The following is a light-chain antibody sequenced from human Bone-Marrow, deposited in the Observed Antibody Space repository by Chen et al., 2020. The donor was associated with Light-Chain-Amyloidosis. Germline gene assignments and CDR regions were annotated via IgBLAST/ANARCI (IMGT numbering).Light chain of an antibody. CDR3: QVWDRSSDRPV. J-gene: IGLJ3*02. V-gene: IGLV3-21*02. Sequence: SYVLTQPSSVSVAPGQTATIACGGNNIGSTSVHWYQQTPGQAPLLVVYDDSDRPSGIPGRLSGSNTGNTATLTISRVEAGDEADENGQVWDRSSDRPVFGGGTKLTVL. CDR1: NIGSTS. CDR2: DDS.